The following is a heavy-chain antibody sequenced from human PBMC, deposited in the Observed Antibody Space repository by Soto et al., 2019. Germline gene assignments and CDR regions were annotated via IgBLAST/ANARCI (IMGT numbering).Heavy chain of an antibody. CDR1: GFRFDDYN. D-gene: IGHD3-16*01. J-gene: IGHJ6*02. CDR3: ARETLSYGSALDV. V-gene: IGHV3-43*01. CDR2: ITWNGGNS. Sequence: GGSLRLSCAASGFRFDDYNIHWVRQAPGKGLEWVSLITWNGGNSYYADSVKGRFTISRDGTTESMSLQMTSLKREDTGLYFFARETLSYGSALDVWRQGTTVTVSS.